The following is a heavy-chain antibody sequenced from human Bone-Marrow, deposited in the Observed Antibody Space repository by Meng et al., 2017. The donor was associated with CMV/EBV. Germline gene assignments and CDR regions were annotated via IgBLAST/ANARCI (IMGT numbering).Heavy chain of an antibody. D-gene: IGHD1-26*01. V-gene: IGHV1-18*01. J-gene: IGHJ5*02. CDR1: GYIFTSYD. CDR3: ASSRVGAWTWFDP. Sequence: ASVKVSCKASGYIFTSYDINWVRQAPGQGLEWVGWVSVYKGDTKYAEKVEGRVTLTADTSASTAYLELRSLRFDDTAVYYCASSRVGAWTWFDPWGQGTLVTVSS. CDR2: VSVYKGDT.